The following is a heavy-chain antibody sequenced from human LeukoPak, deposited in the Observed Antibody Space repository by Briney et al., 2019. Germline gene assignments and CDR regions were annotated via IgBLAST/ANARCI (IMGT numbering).Heavy chain of an antibody. CDR2: ISSSGSTI. J-gene: IGHJ4*02. Sequence: GGSLRLSCAASGFTFSSFEMNWVRQAPGKGLEWVSYISSSGSTIYYADSVKGRFTISRDNAKNSLYLQMNSLRAEDTAVYYCARVGGSARNFDYWGQGTLVTVSS. CDR1: GFTFSSFE. CDR3: ARVGGSARNFDY. V-gene: IGHV3-48*03. D-gene: IGHD1-26*01.